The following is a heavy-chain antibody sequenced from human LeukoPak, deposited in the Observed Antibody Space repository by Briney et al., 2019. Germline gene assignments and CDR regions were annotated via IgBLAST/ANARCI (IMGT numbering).Heavy chain of an antibody. CDR3: ATVTMVRGVIITNFDY. Sequence: GGSLRLSCAASGFTFSSYGMSWVRQAPGKGLEWVSAISGSGGSTYYADSVKGRFTISRDNSKNTLYLQMNSLRAEDTAVYYCATVTMVRGVIITNFDYWGQGTLVTVSS. J-gene: IGHJ4*02. CDR2: ISGSGGST. CDR1: GFTFSSYG. D-gene: IGHD3-10*01. V-gene: IGHV3-23*01.